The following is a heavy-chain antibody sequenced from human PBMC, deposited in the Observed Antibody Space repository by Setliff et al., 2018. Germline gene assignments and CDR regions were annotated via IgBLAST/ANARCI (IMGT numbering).Heavy chain of an antibody. D-gene: IGHD3-3*01. CDR2: INSDGSTT. CDR1: GFTFSKYW. CDR3: GRDVFDFRTGQGGP. Sequence: PGGSLRLSCGASGFTFSKYWMYWVRQAPRKGLVWVSRINSDGSTTTYADSVKGRFTISRDNGKNTVYLQMNSLRAEDTAMYYCGRDVFDFRTGQGGPWGQGTRVTVSS. V-gene: IGHV3-74*01. J-gene: IGHJ5*02.